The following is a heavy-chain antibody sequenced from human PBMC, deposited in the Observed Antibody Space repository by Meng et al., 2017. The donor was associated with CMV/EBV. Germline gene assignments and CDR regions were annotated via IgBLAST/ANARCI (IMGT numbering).Heavy chain of an antibody. J-gene: IGHJ4*02. CDR3: ARDLGYCSGGSCYSYYFDY. CDR1: GFTFSSCS. V-gene: IGHV3-21*01. CDR2: ISSSSSYI. Sequence: SCAASGFTFSSCSMNWVRQAPGKGLEWVSSISSSSSYIYYADSVKGRFTISRDNAKNSLYLQMNSLRAEDTAVYYCARDLGYCSGGSCYSYYFDYWGQGTLVTVSS. D-gene: IGHD2-15*01.